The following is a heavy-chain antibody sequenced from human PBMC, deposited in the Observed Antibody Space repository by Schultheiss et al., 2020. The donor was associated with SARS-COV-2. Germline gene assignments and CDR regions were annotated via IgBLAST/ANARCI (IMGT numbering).Heavy chain of an antibody. CDR1: GFTFSSYG. V-gene: IGHV3-30*12. J-gene: IGHJ4*02. D-gene: IGHD1-26*01. CDR3: AKDDGVGATLNFDY. CDR2: ISYDGSNK. Sequence: GGSLRLSCAASGFTFSSYGMHWVRQAPGKGLEWVAVISYDGSNKYYADSVKGRFTISRDNSKNTLYLQMNSLRAEDTAVYYCAKDDGVGATLNFDYWGQGTLVTVSS.